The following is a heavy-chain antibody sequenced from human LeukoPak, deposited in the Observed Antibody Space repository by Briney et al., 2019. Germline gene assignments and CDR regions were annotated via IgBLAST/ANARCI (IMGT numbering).Heavy chain of an antibody. Sequence: SETLSLTCAVYGGSFSGYYWSWIRQPPGKGLEWIGEINHSGSTNYNPSLKSRVTISVDTSKNQFSLKLSSVTAADTAVYYCARATVVTRIDYWGQGTLVTVSS. D-gene: IGHD4-23*01. CDR2: INHSGST. V-gene: IGHV4-34*01. CDR3: ARATVVTRIDY. CDR1: GGSFSGYY. J-gene: IGHJ4*02.